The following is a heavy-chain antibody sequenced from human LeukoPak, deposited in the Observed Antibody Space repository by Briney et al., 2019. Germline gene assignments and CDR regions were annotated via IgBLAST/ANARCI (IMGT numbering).Heavy chain of an antibody. V-gene: IGHV1-2*02. D-gene: IGHD3-10*01. J-gene: IGHJ6*02. Sequence: ASVKVSCKASGYTFTGYYMHWVRQAPGQGLEWMGWINPNSGGTNYAQKFQGRVTMTRDTSISTAYMELSSLRSEDTAVYYCARVVVREMTYYYYGMDVWGQGTTVTVSS. CDR2: INPNSGGT. CDR1: GYTFTGYY. CDR3: ARVVVREMTYYYYGMDV.